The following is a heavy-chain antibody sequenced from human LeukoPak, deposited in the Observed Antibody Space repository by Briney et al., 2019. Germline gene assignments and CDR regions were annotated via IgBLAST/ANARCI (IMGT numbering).Heavy chain of an antibody. J-gene: IGHJ4*02. CDR1: GFTFSSYA. D-gene: IGHD1-26*01. Sequence: GRSLRLSCAASGFTFSSYAMHWVRQAPGKGLEWVAVISYVGSNKYYADSVKGRFTISRDNSKNTLYLQMNSLRAEDTAVYYCARSSRIVGYSPFDYWGQGTLVTVSS. CDR3: ARSSRIVGYSPFDY. CDR2: ISYVGSNK. V-gene: IGHV3-30-3*01.